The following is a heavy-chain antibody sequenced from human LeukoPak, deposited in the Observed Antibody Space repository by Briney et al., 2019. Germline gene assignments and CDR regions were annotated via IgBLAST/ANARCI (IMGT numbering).Heavy chain of an antibody. CDR3: ASSSSGLYGY. Sequence: SEPLSLTCTVSGVSISSSSYYWGRIRQPPGRGLEWIGSIYHSGSTYYNPSLKSRVTISVDTSKNQFSLRLRSVTAADTAVYYSASSSSGLYGYWGQGTLVTVSS. CDR2: IYHSGST. J-gene: IGHJ4*02. V-gene: IGHV4-39*01. CDR1: GVSISSSSYY. D-gene: IGHD6-19*01.